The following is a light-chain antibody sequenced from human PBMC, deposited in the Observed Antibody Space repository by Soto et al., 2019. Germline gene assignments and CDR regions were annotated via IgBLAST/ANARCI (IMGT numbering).Light chain of an antibody. Sequence: QSLLTQPASVSGSPGQSITISCSGTRGDVGGYNYVYWHQHHPGKAPKLLIYDVTNRPSGVSNRFSASKSGNTASLTISGLQPEDEADYYCSSYTSRSTYVLGTGTKVTVL. CDR1: RGDVGGYNY. V-gene: IGLV2-14*03. CDR2: DVT. CDR3: SSYTSRSTYV. J-gene: IGLJ1*01.